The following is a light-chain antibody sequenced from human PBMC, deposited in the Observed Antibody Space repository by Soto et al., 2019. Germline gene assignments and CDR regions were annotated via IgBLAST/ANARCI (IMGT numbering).Light chain of an antibody. Sequence: DIVMTQSPDSLAVSLGERATINCKSSQSVLYSSNNKNYLAWYQQKPGQPPKLLIYGASSRATGIPDRFSGSGSGTDFTLTISRLEPEDFAVYYCQQYGSSGTFGQGTKVDIK. J-gene: IGKJ1*01. CDR2: GAS. CDR1: QSVLYSSNNKNY. V-gene: IGKV4-1*01. CDR3: QQYGSSGT.